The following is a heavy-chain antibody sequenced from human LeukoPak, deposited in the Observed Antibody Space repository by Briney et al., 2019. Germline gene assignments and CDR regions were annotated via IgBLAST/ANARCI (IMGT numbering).Heavy chain of an antibody. CDR3: ARDLGGSGSYYNYFDY. Sequence: SVKVSCKASGGTFSSYAISWVRQAPGQGLEWMGGIIPIFGTANYAQKFQGRVTITADESTSTAYMELGSLRSEDTAVYYCARDLGGSGSYYNYFDYWGQGTLVTVSS. CDR1: GGTFSSYA. CDR2: IIPIFGTA. V-gene: IGHV1-69*13. D-gene: IGHD3-10*01. J-gene: IGHJ4*02.